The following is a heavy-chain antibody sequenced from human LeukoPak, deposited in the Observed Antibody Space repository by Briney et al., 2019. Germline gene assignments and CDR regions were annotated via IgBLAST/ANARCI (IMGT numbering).Heavy chain of an antibody. V-gene: IGHV4-30-4*01. CDR3: ARTDSSGYYGAY. D-gene: IGHD3-22*01. CDR2: IYYSGST. J-gene: IGHJ4*02. CDR1: GGSISSGDYY. Sequence: PSETLSLTCTVSGGSISSGDYYWSWIRQPPGKGLEWIGYIYYSGSTYYNPSLKSRVTISVDTSNNLFSLKLSSVTAADTAVYYCARTDSSGYYGAYWGQGTLVTVS.